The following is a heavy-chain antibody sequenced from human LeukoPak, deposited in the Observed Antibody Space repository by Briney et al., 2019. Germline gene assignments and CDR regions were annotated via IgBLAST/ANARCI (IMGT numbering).Heavy chain of an antibody. Sequence: GGSLRLSCAASAINVTTNYMTWIRQAPGKGLEWVSLIYGDNAAYYAESVRGRFIISRDSLRNTLFLQMNSLRAEDTAVYYCVSSTGQQFIPYDYWGHGAHVTVSS. D-gene: IGHD6-13*01. CDR1: AINVTTNY. CDR2: IYGDNAA. J-gene: IGHJ4*01. CDR3: VSSTGQQFIPYDY. V-gene: IGHV3-66*02.